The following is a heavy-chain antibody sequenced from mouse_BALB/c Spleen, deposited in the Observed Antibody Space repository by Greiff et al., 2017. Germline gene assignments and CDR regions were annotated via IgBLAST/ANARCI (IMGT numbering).Heavy chain of an antibody. CDR3: ASGQLGLREDAMDD. CDR1: GYSITSDYA. D-gene: IGHD3-2*01. J-gene: IGHJ4*01. Sequence: EVQRVESGPGLVKPSQSLSLTCTVTGYSITSDYAWNWIRQFPGNKLEWMGYISYSGSTSYNPSLKSRISITRDTSKNQFFLQLNSVTTEDTATYYCASGQLGLREDAMDDWGQGTSVTVSS. V-gene: IGHV3-2*02. CDR2: ISYSGST.